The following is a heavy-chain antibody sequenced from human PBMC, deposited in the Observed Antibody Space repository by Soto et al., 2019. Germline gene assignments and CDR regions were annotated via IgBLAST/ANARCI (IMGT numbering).Heavy chain of an antibody. D-gene: IGHD5-12*01. J-gene: IGHJ4*02. CDR1: GLTFRITW. Sequence: GVSLRLSCAASGLTFRITWMNWVRQAPGKGLEWVGRIKSYADGGTTDYAAPVKGRFTISRDDSKNTLYLQMISLKTEDTTVYYCTTDPATITRGGNVKCGDWGQGTLVTVSS. CDR2: IKSYADGGTT. V-gene: IGHV3-15*07. CDR3: TTDPATITRGGNVKCGD.